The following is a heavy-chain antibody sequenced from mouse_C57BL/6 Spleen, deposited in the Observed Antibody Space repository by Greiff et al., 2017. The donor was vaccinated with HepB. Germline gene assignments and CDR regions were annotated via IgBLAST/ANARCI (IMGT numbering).Heavy chain of an antibody. CDR2: IDPETGGT. CDR3: TRRPSLYYGAFDY. CDR1: GYTFTDYE. Sequence: QVQLQQSGAELVRPGASVTLSCKASGYTFTDYEMHWVKQTPVHGLEWIGAIDPETGGTAYNQKFKGKAILTADKSSSTAYMELRSLTSEDSAVYYCTRRPSLYYGAFDYWGQGTTLTVSS. V-gene: IGHV1-15*01. D-gene: IGHD2-13*01. J-gene: IGHJ2*01.